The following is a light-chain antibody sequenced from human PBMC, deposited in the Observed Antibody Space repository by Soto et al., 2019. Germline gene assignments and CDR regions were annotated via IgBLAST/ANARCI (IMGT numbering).Light chain of an antibody. CDR3: QQYKNWPPYT. Sequence: EIVMTQSPATLSVSPGERATLSCRASQSVSSNLAWYQQKPGQAPRLLIYGASTRATGLPARFSGSGSGTEFTLTISSLQSEDFAVYYCQQYKNWPPYTFGQGTKLEIK. CDR1: QSVSSN. V-gene: IGKV3-15*01. CDR2: GAS. J-gene: IGKJ2*01.